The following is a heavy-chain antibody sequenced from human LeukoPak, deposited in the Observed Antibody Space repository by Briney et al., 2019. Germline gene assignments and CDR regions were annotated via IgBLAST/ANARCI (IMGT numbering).Heavy chain of an antibody. CDR3: AREDVDYYDSSGYLDV. Sequence: QSGGSLRLSCAASGFTVSSNYMSWVRQAPGKGLEWVSVIHSDGRTYYADSVKGRFTISRDNSKNTLHLQMNSLRAEDTAVYYCAREDVDYYDSSGYLDVWGKGTTVTVSS. CDR2: IHSDGRT. V-gene: IGHV3-53*01. J-gene: IGHJ6*04. CDR1: GFTVSSNY. D-gene: IGHD3-22*01.